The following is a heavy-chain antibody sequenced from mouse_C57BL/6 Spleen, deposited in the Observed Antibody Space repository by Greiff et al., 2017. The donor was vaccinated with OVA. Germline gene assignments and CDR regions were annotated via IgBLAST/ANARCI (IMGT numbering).Heavy chain of an antibody. CDR3: ARQSYGSRGTGFDY. CDR1: GFTFSSYG. J-gene: IGHJ2*01. V-gene: IGHV5-6*01. D-gene: IGHD1-1*01. Sequence: EVKVVESGGDLVKPGGSLKLSCAASGFTFSSYGMSWVRQTPDKRLEWVATISSGGSYTYYPDSVKGRFTISRYNAKNTLYLQMSSLKSEDTAMYYCARQSYGSRGTGFDYWGQGTTLTVSS. CDR2: ISSGGSYT.